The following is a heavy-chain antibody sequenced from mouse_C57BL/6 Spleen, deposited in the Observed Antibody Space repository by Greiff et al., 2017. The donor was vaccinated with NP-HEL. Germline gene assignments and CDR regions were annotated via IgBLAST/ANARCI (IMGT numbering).Heavy chain of an antibody. CDR2: IYPRSGST. Sequence: QVQLQQSGAELARPGASVKLSCKASGYTFTSYGISWVKQRTGQGLEWIGEIYPRSGSTYYNEKFKGKATLTADKSSSTAYMELRSLTSEDSAVYFCARGRITTVVDPYYFDYWGQGTTLTVSS. CDR3: ARGRITTVVDPYYFDY. J-gene: IGHJ2*01. D-gene: IGHD1-1*01. V-gene: IGHV1-81*01. CDR1: GYTFTSYG.